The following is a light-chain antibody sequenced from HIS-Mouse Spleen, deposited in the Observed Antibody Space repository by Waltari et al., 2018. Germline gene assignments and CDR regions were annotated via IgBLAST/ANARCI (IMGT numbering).Light chain of an antibody. CDR1: SSDVGGYNY. CDR3: CSYAGSYTRV. CDR2: DVS. Sequence: QSALTQPRSVSGSPGQSVTISCTGTSSDVGGYNYVSWYQQHPGKAPKLMIYDVSKRPSGVPDRFSGSKSGTTASLTISGLQAEYEADYYCCSYAGSYTRVFGGGTKLTVL. J-gene: IGLJ3*02. V-gene: IGLV2-11*01.